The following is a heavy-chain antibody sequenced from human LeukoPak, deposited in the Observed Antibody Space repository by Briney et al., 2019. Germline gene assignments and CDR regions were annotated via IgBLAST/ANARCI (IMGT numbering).Heavy chain of an antibody. V-gene: IGHV3-7*01. Sequence: AGSLRLSCAASGFTFSASWMSWVRQAPDKGLEWVANIKEDGSEKLYVDSVKGRFTISRDNAKNSLDLQMNSLRAEDTAVYYCARDRTLDYWGQGTLVTVSS. CDR1: GFTFSASW. J-gene: IGHJ4*02. CDR3: ARDRTLDY. CDR2: IKEDGSEK.